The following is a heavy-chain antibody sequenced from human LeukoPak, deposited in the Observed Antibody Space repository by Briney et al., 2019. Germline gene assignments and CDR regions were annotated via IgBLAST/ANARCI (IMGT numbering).Heavy chain of an antibody. CDR2: IYYSGSI. J-gene: IGHJ6*02. CDR1: GGSISSYY. D-gene: IGHD3-22*01. V-gene: IGHV4-59*08. Sequence: SETLSLTCTVSGGSISSYYWSWIRQPPGKGLEWIGYIYYSGSINYNPSLKSRVTISVDTSTNQFSLKLSSVTAADTAVYYCARRNYYYDSSDYYGLDVWGQGTTVTVSS. CDR3: ARRNYYYDSSDYYGLDV.